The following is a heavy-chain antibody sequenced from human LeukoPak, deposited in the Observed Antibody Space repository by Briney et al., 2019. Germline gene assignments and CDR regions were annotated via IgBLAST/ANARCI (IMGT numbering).Heavy chain of an antibody. V-gene: IGHV3-7*03. Sequence: GGSLRLSCAASGFTLSSYWMSWVRQAPGKGLEWVANIKQDGSEKYYVDSVKGRFTISRDNAKNSLYLQMNSLRAEDTAVYYCARGKIAASNWGQGTLVTVSS. CDR3: ARGKIAASN. CDR2: IKQDGSEK. CDR1: GFTLSSYW. D-gene: IGHD6-25*01. J-gene: IGHJ4*02.